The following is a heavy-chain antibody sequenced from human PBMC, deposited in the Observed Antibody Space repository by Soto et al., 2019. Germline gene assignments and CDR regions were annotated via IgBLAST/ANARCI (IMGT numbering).Heavy chain of an antibody. J-gene: IGHJ6*02. V-gene: IGHV1-46*01. CDR3: ARVYYDSSGYYYYGMDV. D-gene: IGHD3-22*01. CDR1: GYTFTSYY. Sequence: ASVKVSCKASGYTFTSYYMHWVRQAPGQGLERMGIINPSGGSTSYAQKFQGRVTMTRDTSTSTVYVELSSLRSEDTAVYYCARVYYDSSGYYYYGMDVWGQGTTVTVS. CDR2: INPSGGST.